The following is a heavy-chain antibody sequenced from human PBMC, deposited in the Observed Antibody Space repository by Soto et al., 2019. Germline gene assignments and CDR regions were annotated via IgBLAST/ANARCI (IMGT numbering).Heavy chain of an antibody. CDR3: ATWGYYDILAGTPSSYYYGMDV. Sequence: GGSLRLSCAATGFAFSTYGMHWVRQAPGKGREWVAAISYDGNEKYYADSLQGRFTISRDNSKNALYLQVNSLKASDTAMYYCATWGYYDILAGTPSSYYYGMDVWGQGTTVTVSS. D-gene: IGHD3-9*01. CDR2: ISYDGNEK. J-gene: IGHJ6*02. CDR1: GFAFSTYG. V-gene: IGHV3-30*03.